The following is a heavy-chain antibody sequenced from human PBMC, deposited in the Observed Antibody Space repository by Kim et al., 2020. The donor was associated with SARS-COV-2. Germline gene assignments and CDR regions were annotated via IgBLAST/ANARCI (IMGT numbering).Heavy chain of an antibody. J-gene: IGHJ6*02. CDR1: GFTFSSYG. D-gene: IGHD6-19*01. Sequence: GGSLRLSCAASGFTFSSYGMHWVRQAPGKGLEWVAVIWYDGSNKYYADSVKGRFTISRDNSKNTLYLQMNSLRAEDTAVYYCARDLDIAVAGTRYYYYGMDVWGQGTTVTVSS. CDR3: ARDLDIAVAGTRYYYYGMDV. V-gene: IGHV3-33*01. CDR2: IWYDGSNK.